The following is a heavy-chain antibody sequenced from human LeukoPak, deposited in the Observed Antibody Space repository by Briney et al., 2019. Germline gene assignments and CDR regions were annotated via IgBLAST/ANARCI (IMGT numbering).Heavy chain of an antibody. J-gene: IGHJ4*02. CDR2: IPNDGSNK. D-gene: IGHD6-13*01. CDR1: GFTFRSHA. Sequence: GRSLRLSCAASGFTFRSHAMHWVRQAPGKGLEWVAFIPNDGSNKYYADSVKGRFTISRDNSKNTLYMQMNSLRVEDTAVYYCARDRYSSSPYYLDYWGQGNLVTVSS. V-gene: IGHV3-30-3*01. CDR3: ARDRYSSSPYYLDY.